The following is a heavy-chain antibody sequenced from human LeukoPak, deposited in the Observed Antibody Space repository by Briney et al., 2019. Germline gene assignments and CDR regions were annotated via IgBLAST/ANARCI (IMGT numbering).Heavy chain of an antibody. CDR2: INPNSGGT. J-gene: IGHJ4*02. CDR3: ARDSSPVYSYGDY. D-gene: IGHD5-18*01. V-gene: IGHV1-2*06. Sequence: ASVKVSCKASGYTFTGYYMHWVRQAPGQGLEWMGRINPNSGGTNYAQKFQGRVTMTRDTSISTAYMELSRLRSDDTAVYYCARDSSPVYSYGDYWGQGTLVTVSS. CDR1: GYTFTGYY.